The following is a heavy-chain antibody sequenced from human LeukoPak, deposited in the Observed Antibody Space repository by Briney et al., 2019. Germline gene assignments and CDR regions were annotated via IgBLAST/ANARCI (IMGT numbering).Heavy chain of an antibody. CDR1: GDSITRYS. CDR2: VYSNGRS. D-gene: IGHD6-13*01. J-gene: IGHJ5*02. CDR3: AGSLAAAGTRGWLDP. V-gene: IGHV4-59*01. Sequence: KPSETLSLTCTVSGDSITRYSWNWIRQSPGKGLEWIGYVYSNGRSTYYPSLRSRVSISVDMSKSQVSLRLNSMTAADTAVYYCAGSLAAAGTRGWLDPWGQGTLVTVSS.